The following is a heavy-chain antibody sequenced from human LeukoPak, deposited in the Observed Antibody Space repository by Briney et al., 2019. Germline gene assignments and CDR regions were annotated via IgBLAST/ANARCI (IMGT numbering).Heavy chain of an antibody. Sequence: ASVKVSCKASGYTFTSYGISWVRQAPGQGLEWMGWISGDNGDTNYAQKLQGRVTMTTDTSTSTAYMELRSLRSEDTAVYYCARVFSYYYDSSGYYSWFDPWGQGTLVTVSS. D-gene: IGHD3-22*01. V-gene: IGHV1-18*01. J-gene: IGHJ5*02. CDR3: ARVFSYYYDSSGYYSWFDP. CDR2: ISGDNGDT. CDR1: GYTFTSYG.